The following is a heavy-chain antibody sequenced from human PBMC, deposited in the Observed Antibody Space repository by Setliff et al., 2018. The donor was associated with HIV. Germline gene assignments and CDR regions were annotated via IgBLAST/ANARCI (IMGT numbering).Heavy chain of an antibody. J-gene: IGHJ3*02. CDR2: ISYDGTKD. V-gene: IGHV3-30*04. CDR3: AKEAGVMDAFDI. D-gene: IGHD3-16*01. Sequence: PGGSLRLSCVASGFTFSTYAMHWVRQAPGKGREWVADISYDGTKDYYADSVKGRFTISRDDSKNTLYLQGGSLRPEDTAVYYCAKEAGVMDAFDIWGQGTMVTVSS. CDR1: GFTFSTYA.